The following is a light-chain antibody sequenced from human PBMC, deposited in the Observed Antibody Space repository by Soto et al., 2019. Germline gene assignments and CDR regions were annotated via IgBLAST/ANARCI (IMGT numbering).Light chain of an antibody. CDR2: GAS. CDR1: QSVSSN. CDR3: QQYDDWPWT. Sequence: EIVKTQSPATLSVSPGERATLSCRASQSVSSNLAWYQQKPGQTPRLLIYGASTRATGIPARFGGSGSETEFTLTIGSLQSEDFAVYYCQQYDDWPWTFGQGTKVDIK. J-gene: IGKJ1*01. V-gene: IGKV3-15*01.